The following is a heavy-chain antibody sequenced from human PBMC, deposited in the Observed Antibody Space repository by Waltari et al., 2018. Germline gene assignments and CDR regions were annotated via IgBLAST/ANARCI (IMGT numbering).Heavy chain of an antibody. CDR2: IANSGTP. D-gene: IGHD2-2*01. Sequence: QVQLQQSGPGLVKPSQTLTLICTVSGGSMTSDYSYWSWIRQHPGKGLEWIGFIANSGTPHYNPSLKSVVDMSIDTSKNQFSLKVNSVTAADTAVYYGAKGGGGTRDGMDVWGQGTTVTVSS. CDR1: GGSMTSDYSY. CDR3: AKGGGGTRDGMDV. J-gene: IGHJ6*02. V-gene: IGHV4-31*01.